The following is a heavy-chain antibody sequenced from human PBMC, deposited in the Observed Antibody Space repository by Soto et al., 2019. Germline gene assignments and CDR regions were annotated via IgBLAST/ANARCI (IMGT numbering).Heavy chain of an antibody. D-gene: IGHD2-15*01. V-gene: IGHV1-69*02. J-gene: IGHJ4*02. CDR3: ASVKGYCCGNSFEDFDF. Sequence: GASVKVSCKASGGTLSSYTFSWVRQAPGQGLEWMGRVIPNLGVTNYAKKFQGRFTIVVDTSTSTAYMELNSLRYEDTAVYYCASVKGYCCGNSFEDFDFWGQGTLVTVSS. CDR2: VIPNLGVT. CDR1: GGTLSSYT.